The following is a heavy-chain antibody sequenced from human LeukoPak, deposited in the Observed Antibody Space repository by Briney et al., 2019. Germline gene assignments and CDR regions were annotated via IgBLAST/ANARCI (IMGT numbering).Heavy chain of an antibody. CDR3: AKDQEQWLVLSWNY. V-gene: IGHV3-23*01. D-gene: IGHD6-19*01. Sequence: GGSLRLSCAASGFTFSSYAMSWVRQAPGKGLEWVSAISGSGGSTYYADSVKGRFTISRDNSKNTLYLQMNSLRAEDTALYYCAKDQEQWLVLSWNYWGQGTLVTVSS. CDR2: ISGSGGST. CDR1: GFTFSSYA. J-gene: IGHJ4*02.